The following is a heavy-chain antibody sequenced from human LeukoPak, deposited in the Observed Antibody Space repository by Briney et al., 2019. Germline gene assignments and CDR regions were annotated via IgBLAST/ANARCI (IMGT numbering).Heavy chain of an antibody. V-gene: IGHV3-23*01. CDR2: IRTDGVTT. CDR3: AKDFKGYYYYMDV. Sequence: PGGSLRLSCAASGFTFSFHGMNWVRQAPGKGLEWVSGIRTDGVTTYYADSVKGRFTISRDNSKSTLYLQMSSLGAEDTAVYYCAKDFKGYYYYMDVWGKGTTATISS. J-gene: IGHJ6*03. CDR1: GFTFSFHG.